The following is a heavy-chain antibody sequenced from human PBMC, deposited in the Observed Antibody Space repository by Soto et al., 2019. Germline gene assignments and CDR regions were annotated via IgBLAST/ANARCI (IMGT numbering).Heavy chain of an antibody. J-gene: IGHJ6*03. CDR1: GDSIGSGNKY. Sequence: PSGHVSLTCTVSGDSIGSGNKYWSWIRQPPGKGLEWIGYIFSSGTTYYNPSLKSRLTMSLDASQNQFSLKLNSLTDADTAVYFCARAPSPFDSYDPREVCGKRTTVT. V-gene: IGHV4-30-4*01. CDR3: ARAPSPFDSYDPREV. D-gene: IGHD2-21*02. CDR2: IFSSGTT.